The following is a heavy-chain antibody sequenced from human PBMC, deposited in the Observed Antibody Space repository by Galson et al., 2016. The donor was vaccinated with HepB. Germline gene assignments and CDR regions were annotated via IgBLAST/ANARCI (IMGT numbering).Heavy chain of an antibody. CDR1: EFTFNSYA. D-gene: IGHD2-15*01. CDR2: IWYDGSET. Sequence: SLRLSCAASEFTFNSYAMHWVRQAPGKGLEWVAVIWYDGSETYYADAVKGRFTISRDNSKNTGFLDMSNLRDEDTALYYCARGFRLGYTTGWLDFWGQGTVVTVST. CDR3: ARGFRLGYTTGWLDF. V-gene: IGHV3-33*01. J-gene: IGHJ4*02.